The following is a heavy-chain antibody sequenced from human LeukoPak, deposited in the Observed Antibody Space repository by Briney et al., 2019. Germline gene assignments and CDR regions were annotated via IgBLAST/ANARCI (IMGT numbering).Heavy chain of an antibody. V-gene: IGHV3-7*01. CDR3: AKDWLDTAMDDHGIFDY. CDR1: GFTFSSYW. Sequence: PGGSLRLSCAASGFTFSSYWMSWVRQAPGKGLEWVANIKQDGSEKYYVDSVKGRFTISRDNAKNSLYLQMNSLRAEDTAVYYCAKDWLDTAMDDHGIFDYWGQGTLVTVSS. D-gene: IGHD5-18*01. CDR2: IKQDGSEK. J-gene: IGHJ4*02.